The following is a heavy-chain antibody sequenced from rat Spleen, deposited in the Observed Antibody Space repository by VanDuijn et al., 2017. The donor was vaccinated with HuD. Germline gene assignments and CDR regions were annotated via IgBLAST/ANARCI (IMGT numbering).Heavy chain of an antibody. CDR2: ISYEGSST. D-gene: IGHD1-12*02. Sequence: EVQLVESGGGLVQPGRSLKLSCAASGFTFSDYYMAWVRQAPKKGLEWVASISYEGSSTYYGDSVKGRFTISRDNAENALSLQVGSLRSEDTATYYCARSDGTHYYLPFIYWGQGTQVTVSS. J-gene: IGHJ3*01. CDR1: GFTFSDYY. V-gene: IGHV5-22*01. CDR3: ARSDGTHYYLPFIY.